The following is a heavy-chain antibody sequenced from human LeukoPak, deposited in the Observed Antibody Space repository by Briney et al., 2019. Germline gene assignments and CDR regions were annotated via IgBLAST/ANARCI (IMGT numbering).Heavy chain of an antibody. CDR2: IYTSGST. V-gene: IGHV4-61*02. CDR1: GGSISSGSYY. D-gene: IGHD4-17*01. CDR3: AREVFYDYGDRFDY. J-gene: IGHJ4*02. Sequence: PSETLSLTCTVSGGSISSGSYYWSWIRQPAGKGLEWIGRIYTSGSTNYNPSLKSRVTISVDTSKNQFSLKLSSVTAADTAVYYCAREVFYDYGDRFDYWGQGTLVTVSS.